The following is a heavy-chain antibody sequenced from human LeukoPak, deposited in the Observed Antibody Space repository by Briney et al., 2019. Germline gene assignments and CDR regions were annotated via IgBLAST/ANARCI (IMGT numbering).Heavy chain of an antibody. CDR2: IYPGDSDT. CDR1: GYTFTNYW. CDR3: ARSSLQYSSGWYDP. D-gene: IGHD6-19*01. Sequence: GESLKISCKGSGYTFTNYWIGWVRQMPGKGLEWMGVIYPGDSDTRYSPSFQGQVTISADKSFSTAYLQWTSLKASDTAMYYCARSSLQYSSGWYDPWGQGTLVTVSS. V-gene: IGHV5-51*01. J-gene: IGHJ5*02.